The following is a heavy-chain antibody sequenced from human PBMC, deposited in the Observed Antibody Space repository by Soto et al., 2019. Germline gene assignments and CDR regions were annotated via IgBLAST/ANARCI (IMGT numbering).Heavy chain of an antibody. V-gene: IGHV3-30-3*01. Sequence: GGSLRLSCAASGFTFSSYAMHWVRQAPGKGLEWVAVISYDGSNKYYADSVKGRSTISRDNSKNTLYLQMNSLRAEDTAVYYCARGETAGFYYYYGMDVWGQGTTVTVSS. CDR3: ARGETAGFYYYYGMDV. CDR2: ISYDGSNK. J-gene: IGHJ6*02. CDR1: GFTFSSYA. D-gene: IGHD5-18*01.